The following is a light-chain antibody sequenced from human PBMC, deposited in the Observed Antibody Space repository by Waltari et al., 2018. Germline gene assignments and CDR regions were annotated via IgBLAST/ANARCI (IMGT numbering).Light chain of an antibody. CDR1: QSLSRN. CDR2: GAS. Sequence: EILMTQSPATLSVSPGETATLSCRASQSLSRNLAWYQQKPGQAPRLLIFGASTRAPGVPDKFSGTVSGTDFILTISSLQSEDFAVYYCQQYNSWRTFGQGTKLEIK. J-gene: IGKJ2*01. CDR3: QQYNSWRT. V-gene: IGKV3-15*01.